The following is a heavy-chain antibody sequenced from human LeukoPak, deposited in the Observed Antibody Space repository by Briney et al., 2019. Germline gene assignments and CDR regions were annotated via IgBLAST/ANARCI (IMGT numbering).Heavy chain of an antibody. Sequence: PSETLSLTCTVSGGSISSGSYYWSWIRQPAGKGLEWIGRIYTSGSTNYNPSLKSRVTISVDTSKNQFSLKLSSVTAADTAVYYCAMLPVGASYFDYWGQGTLVTVSS. D-gene: IGHD1-26*01. J-gene: IGHJ4*02. V-gene: IGHV4-61*02. CDR2: IYTSGST. CDR3: AMLPVGASYFDY. CDR1: GGSISSGSYY.